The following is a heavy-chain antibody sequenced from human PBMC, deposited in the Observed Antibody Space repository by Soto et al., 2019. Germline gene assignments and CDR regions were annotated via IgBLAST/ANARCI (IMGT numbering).Heavy chain of an antibody. CDR1: GFSLSTSGVA. CDR3: ARRPATTYHYGLDV. D-gene: IGHD1-7*01. V-gene: IGHV2-5*02. J-gene: IGHJ6*02. Sequence: QITLKESGPTLVKPTQTLTLTCTFSGFSLSTSGVAVGWIRQPPGKALEWLAIIYWDDDKRYSPSLKSRLTITKDTSKNQVVLTMTNMDAVDTATYYCARRPATTYHYGLDVWGQGTTVTVSS. CDR2: IYWDDDK.